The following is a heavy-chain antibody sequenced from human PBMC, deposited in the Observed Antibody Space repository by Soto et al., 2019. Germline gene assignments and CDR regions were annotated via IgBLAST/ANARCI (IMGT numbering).Heavy chain of an antibody. J-gene: IGHJ4*02. CDR1: CGSISSSSYY. CDR2: IYYTGST. CDR3: ARGPSSASWYGDY. Sequence: PSETLSLTCTFSCGSISSSSYYWGWVRQPPGKGLEWIGSIYYTGSTYYNPSLTSRVTISVDTSKNQISLKLSSVTAADTAVYYCARGPSSASWYGDYWGQGTLVTVSS. D-gene: IGHD6-13*01. V-gene: IGHV4-39*01.